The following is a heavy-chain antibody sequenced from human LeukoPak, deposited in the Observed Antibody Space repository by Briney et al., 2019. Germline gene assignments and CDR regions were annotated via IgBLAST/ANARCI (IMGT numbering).Heavy chain of an antibody. D-gene: IGHD6-19*01. CDR3: ARSGYSSGWWDFDY. CDR1: GYTFSSYG. CDR2: ITAYNGNT. J-gene: IGHJ4*02. Sequence: GASVKVSCKASGYTFSSYGISWVRQAPGEGLEWMGWITAYNGNTNYAQKFQGRVTMTRNTSISTAYMELSSLRSEDTAVYYCARSGYSSGWWDFDYWGQGTLVTVSS. V-gene: IGHV1-18*01.